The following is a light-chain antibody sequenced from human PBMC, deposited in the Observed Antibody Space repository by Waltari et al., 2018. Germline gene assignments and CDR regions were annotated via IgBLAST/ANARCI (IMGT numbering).Light chain of an antibody. CDR1: SSDVGGYSL. J-gene: IGLJ3*02. V-gene: IGLV2-23*01. CDR2: EDS. CDR3: CSYVRNVTWV. Sequence: QSALTQPASVSGSPGQSITISCIGTSSDVGGYSLVPWYQQHPGKAPKLMIYEDSKRPAGVSNRLSGSKSANTASLTISGLQAEDEADYYCCSYVRNVTWVFGGGTKLTVL.